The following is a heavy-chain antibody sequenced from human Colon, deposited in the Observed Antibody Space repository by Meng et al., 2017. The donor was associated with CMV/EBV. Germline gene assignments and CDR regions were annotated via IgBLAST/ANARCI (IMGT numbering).Heavy chain of an antibody. D-gene: IGHD3-10*01. CDR2: SNPNSGGT. V-gene: IGHV1-2*06. CDR1: GYTFTAYS. Sequence: CKASGYTFTAYSIHWVRQAPGQGLEGMGRSNPNSGGTNYGMKLQGRVTMTRDTSISTAYMELSWLRSDDTALYFCASELRDGDYIDFWGPGTLVTVSS. CDR3: ASELRDGDYIDF. J-gene: IGHJ4*02.